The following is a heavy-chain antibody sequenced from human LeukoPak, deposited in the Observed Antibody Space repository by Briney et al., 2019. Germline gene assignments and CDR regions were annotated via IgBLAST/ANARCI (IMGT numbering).Heavy chain of an antibody. CDR3: ARDLSSGSYYPDAFDI. V-gene: IGHV4-4*07. Sequence: SETLSLTCTVSGGSISSYYWSWIRQPAGKGLEWIGRIYTSGSTNYNPSLKSRVTMSVDTSKNQFSLKLSSVTAADTAVYYCARDLSSGSYYPDAFDIWGQGTMVTVSS. D-gene: IGHD1-26*01. CDR2: IYTSGST. CDR1: GGSISSYY. J-gene: IGHJ3*02.